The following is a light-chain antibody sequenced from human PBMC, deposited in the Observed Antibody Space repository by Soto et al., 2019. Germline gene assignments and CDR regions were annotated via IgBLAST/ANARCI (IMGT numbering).Light chain of an antibody. J-gene: IGKJ1*01. V-gene: IGKV2-30*01. CDR3: MQGAHWPWT. Sequence: DVVMTQSPLSLPVTLGQPASISCRSSQSLVYSDGNTYLTWFQQRPGQSPRRLIYKVSNRDSGVPDRFSGSGSGTDFTLKISRVEAGDVGVYYCMQGAHWPWTFGQGTKVEVK. CDR1: QSLVYSDGNTY. CDR2: KVS.